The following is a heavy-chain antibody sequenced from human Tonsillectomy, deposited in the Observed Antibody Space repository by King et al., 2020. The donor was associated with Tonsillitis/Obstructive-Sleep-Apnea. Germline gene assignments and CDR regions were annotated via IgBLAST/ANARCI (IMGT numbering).Heavy chain of an antibody. J-gene: IGHJ2*01. D-gene: IGHD2-2*01. V-gene: IGHV4-31*01. CDR1: GGSISSGGYY. CDR3: ARVGFIVVGNYWYFDL. Sequence: QVQLQESGPGLVKPSQTLSLTCTVSGGSISSGGYYWSWIRQHPGKGLEWIGYIYYSGSTYYNPSLKSLVTISVDTSKNQFSLKLSSVTAADTAVYYCARVGFIVVGNYWYFDLWGRGTLVTVSS. CDR2: IYYSGST.